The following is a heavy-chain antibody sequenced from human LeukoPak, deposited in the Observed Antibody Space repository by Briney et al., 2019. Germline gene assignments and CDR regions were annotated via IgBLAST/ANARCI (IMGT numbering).Heavy chain of an antibody. V-gene: IGHV3-7*03. CDR2: IRQDGSEK. CDR1: GFTFSSYW. Sequence: QPGGSLRLSCATSGFTFSSYWMSWVRQAPGKGLEWVANIRQDGSEKHYVDAVKGRFTISRDNAKNSLYLQMYSLRAEDTALYYCARGKYCSGGSCYSDFDYWGQGTLVTVSS. J-gene: IGHJ4*02. D-gene: IGHD2-15*01. CDR3: ARGKYCSGGSCYSDFDY.